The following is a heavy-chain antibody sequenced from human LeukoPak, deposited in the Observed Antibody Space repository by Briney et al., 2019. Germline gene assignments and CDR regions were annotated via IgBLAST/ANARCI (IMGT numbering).Heavy chain of an antibody. CDR1: GFIFSGYW. V-gene: IGHV3-74*01. D-gene: IGHD3-16*01. CDR3: ATDWAWGGLDH. Sequence: PGGSLRLSCAGSGFIFSGYWMHWVRQAPGKGLVWVSRIKTDGSTTYYADSVKGRFTVSRDDAKNTLYLQMNSLRAEDTAVYYCATDWAWGGLDHWGQGALVTVSS. J-gene: IGHJ4*02. CDR2: IKTDGSTT.